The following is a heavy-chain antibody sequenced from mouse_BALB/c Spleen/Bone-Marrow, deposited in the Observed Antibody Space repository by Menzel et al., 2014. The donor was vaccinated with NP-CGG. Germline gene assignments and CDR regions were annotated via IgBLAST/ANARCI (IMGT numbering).Heavy chain of an antibody. J-gene: IGHJ4*01. D-gene: IGHD2-2*01. CDR2: ISIGGSNT. V-gene: IGHV5-12-1*01. CDR1: GFAFSGYD. CDR3: ARQRGYAYAMDY. Sequence: EVQVVESGGGLVKPGGSLKFSCAASGFAFSGYDMSWLRQTPEKRLEWVAYISIGGSNTYYPDTVKGRFTISRDNAKNTLYLQMNSLKSEDTAMYYCARQRGYAYAMDYWGQGISVTVSS.